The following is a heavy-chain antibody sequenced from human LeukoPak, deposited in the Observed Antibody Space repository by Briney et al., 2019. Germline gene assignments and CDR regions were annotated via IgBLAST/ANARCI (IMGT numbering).Heavy chain of an antibody. CDR1: GGSFNSDDYY. J-gene: IGHJ4*02. Sequence: SETLSLTCGVSGGSFNSDDYYWNWIRQPPGRGLEWIGYIYYGGNTNYNPSLRSRVTISMDTSRNQFSLKVNSVTAADTAVYFCASGPRNYYYSGSYHYWGQGTLVTVSS. CDR2: IYYGGNT. V-gene: IGHV4-61*08. CDR3: ASGPRNYYYSGSYHY. D-gene: IGHD3-10*01.